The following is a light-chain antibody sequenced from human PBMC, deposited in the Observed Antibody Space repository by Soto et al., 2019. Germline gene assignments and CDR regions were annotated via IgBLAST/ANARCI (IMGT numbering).Light chain of an antibody. CDR3: GTWESSVDVVA. CDR1: SSNIGNNY. J-gene: IGLJ2*01. CDR2: DDN. Sequence: QSVLAQPPSVSAAPGQKVTITCSGSSSNIGNNYVSWYQQFPGTAPKLLIYDDNKRPSGIPDRFSGSNTGTSAALDITGLQPGDEADYYCGTWESSVDVVAFGGGTKLTVL. V-gene: IGLV1-51*01.